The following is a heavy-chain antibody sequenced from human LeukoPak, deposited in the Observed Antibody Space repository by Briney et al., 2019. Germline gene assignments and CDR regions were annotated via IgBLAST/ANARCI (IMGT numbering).Heavy chain of an antibody. CDR2: IYPGDSDT. CDR1: GYSFTSYW. D-gene: IGHD6-6*01. J-gene: IGHJ3*02. V-gene: IGHV5-51*01. Sequence: GESLKISCKGSGYSFTSYWIGWVRQVPGKGLEWMGIIYPGDSDTRYSPSFQGQVTISADKSISTAYLQWSSLKASDTAMYYCARQGSEVAARLVDAFDIWGQGTMVTVSS. CDR3: ARQGSEVAARLVDAFDI.